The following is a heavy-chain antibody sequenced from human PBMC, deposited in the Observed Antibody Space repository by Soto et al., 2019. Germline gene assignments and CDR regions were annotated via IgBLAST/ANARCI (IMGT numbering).Heavy chain of an antibody. CDR1: GFTFDDYS. CDR3: AKSLGGYDNYYYYYGMDV. Sequence: PGGSLRLSCAASGFTFDDYSMDWVRQAPGKGLEWVSSISSSSSYIYYADSVKGRFTITRDNAKNSLYLQMNSLRAEDTAVYYCAKSLGGYDNYYYYYGMDVWGQGTTVTVSS. CDR2: ISSSSSYI. J-gene: IGHJ6*02. D-gene: IGHD5-12*01. V-gene: IGHV3-21*04.